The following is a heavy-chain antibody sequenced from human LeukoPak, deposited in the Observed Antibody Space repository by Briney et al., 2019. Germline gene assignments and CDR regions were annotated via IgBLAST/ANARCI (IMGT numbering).Heavy chain of an antibody. CDR2: INPSGGST. CDR1: GYTFTSYY. J-gene: IGHJ6*03. V-gene: IGHV1-46*01. D-gene: IGHD1-26*01. Sequence: GASVKVSCKASGYTFTSYYMHWVRQAPGQGLEWMGIINPSGGSTSYAQKFQGRVTMTRDMSTSTVYMELSSLRSEDTAVYYCASGSGENYYYYYYMDVWGKGTTVTVSS. CDR3: ASGSGENYYYYYYMDV.